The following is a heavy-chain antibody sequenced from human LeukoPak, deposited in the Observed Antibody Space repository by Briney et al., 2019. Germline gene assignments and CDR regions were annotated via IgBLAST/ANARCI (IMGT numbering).Heavy chain of an antibody. CDR3: ARGPFGSDPFDH. CDR1: GGSISSYY. CDR2: IYTSGST. V-gene: IGHV4-4*07. Sequence: SETLSPTCTVSGGSISSYYWSWIRQPAGKGLEWIGRIYTSGSTNYNPSLKSRVTMSVDTSKNQFSLKLSSVTAADTAFYYCARGPFGSDPFDHWGQGTLVTVSS. D-gene: IGHD3-16*01. J-gene: IGHJ4*02.